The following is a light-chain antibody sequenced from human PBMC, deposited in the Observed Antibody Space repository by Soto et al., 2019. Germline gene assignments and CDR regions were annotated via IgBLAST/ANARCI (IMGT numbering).Light chain of an antibody. CDR3: ATWDDSLNGYV. CDR1: SSNIGGNA. CDR2: SDN. J-gene: IGLJ1*01. Sequence: QSVLTQPPSASGTPGQRVTISCSGSSSNIGGNAVNWYQQLPGTAPKLLIYSDNQRPSGVPDRFSGSKSGTSASLAISELQSEDEADYYCATWDDSLNGYVFATGTKVHRP. V-gene: IGLV1-44*01.